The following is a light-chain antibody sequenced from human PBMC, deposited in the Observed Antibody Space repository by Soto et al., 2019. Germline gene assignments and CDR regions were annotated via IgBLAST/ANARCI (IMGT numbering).Light chain of an antibody. V-gene: IGKV3-15*01. J-gene: IGKJ2*01. CDR3: QQYDSYMYS. Sequence: EIVMSQSPATLSVSPGERATLSCRASQSVRNNLAWYQQRPGQAPRLLMYGASTRPSGIPARFTVGGSGTDFTLTITSLQSEDVADYYCQQYDSYMYSCGQGPKVEIK. CDR2: GAS. CDR1: QSVRNN.